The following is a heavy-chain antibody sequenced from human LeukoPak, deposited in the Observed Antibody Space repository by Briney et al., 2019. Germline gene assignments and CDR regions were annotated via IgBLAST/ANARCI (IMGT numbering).Heavy chain of an antibody. Sequence: GGSLRLSCAASGFTFSSYTMHWVRQAPGKGLEWVTVISYDGSNKYYADSVKGRFTISRDNSKNTLYLQMNSLRAEDTAVYYCAKDRLYGDYDYWGQGTLVTVSS. CDR2: ISYDGSNK. D-gene: IGHD4-17*01. J-gene: IGHJ4*02. V-gene: IGHV3-30*04. CDR3: AKDRLYGDYDY. CDR1: GFTFSSYT.